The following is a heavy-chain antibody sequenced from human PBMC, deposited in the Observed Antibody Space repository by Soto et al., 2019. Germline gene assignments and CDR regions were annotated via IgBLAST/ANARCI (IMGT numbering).Heavy chain of an antibody. V-gene: IGHV1-3*01. J-gene: IGHJ4*02. D-gene: IGHD5-18*01. Sequence: QVQLVQSGAEVKKPGASVKVSCKASGYTFTSYAMHWVRQAPGQRLEWMGWINAGNGNTKYSQKFQGRVTITRDTSASTAXXXXXXXXXXXXXXXXXXXXXXXXAMVSHFDYWGQGTLVTVSS. CDR1: GYTFTSYA. CDR3: XXXXXXXAMVSHFDY. CDR2: INAGNGNT.